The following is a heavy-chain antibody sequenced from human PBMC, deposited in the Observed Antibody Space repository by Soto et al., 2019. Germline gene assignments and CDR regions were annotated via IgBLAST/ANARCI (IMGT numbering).Heavy chain of an antibody. J-gene: IGHJ5*02. D-gene: IGHD2-2*01. CDR1: GFTCSSYS. Sequence: PGGSLRFSCAPSGFTCSSYSRNWVRQAPGKGLEWVSSISSTSSYIYYADSVKGRFTISRDNANNSLHLQMNSLRAEHTAVYYCARDWGYALQDWFVPWGQGALLAVSS. V-gene: IGHV3-21*01. CDR2: ISSTSSYI. CDR3: ARDWGYALQDWFVP.